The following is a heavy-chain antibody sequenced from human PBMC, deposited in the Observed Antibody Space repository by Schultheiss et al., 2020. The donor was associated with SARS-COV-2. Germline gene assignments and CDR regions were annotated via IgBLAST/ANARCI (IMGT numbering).Heavy chain of an antibody. V-gene: IGHV4-59*11. J-gene: IGHJ6*02. CDR2: IYYSGST. CDR1: GGSINSHY. D-gene: IGHD5-24*01. Sequence: SETLSLTCTVSGGSINSHYWSWIRQPPEKGLEWIGNIYYSGSTYYNPSLKSRVTISVDRSKNQFSLKLNSVTAADTAVYYCARDGGRDGYNWGYYYYYGMDVWGQGTTVTVSS. CDR3: ARDGGRDGYNWGYYYYYGMDV.